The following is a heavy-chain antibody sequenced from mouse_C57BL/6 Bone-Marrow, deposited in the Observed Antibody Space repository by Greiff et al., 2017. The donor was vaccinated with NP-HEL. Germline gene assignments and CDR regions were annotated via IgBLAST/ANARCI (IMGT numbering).Heavy chain of an antibody. V-gene: IGHV1-59*01. J-gene: IGHJ2*01. CDR1: GYTFTSYW. D-gene: IGHD4-1*01. Sequence: QVQLQQPGAELVRPGTSVKLSCKASGYTFTSYWMHWVKQRPGQGLEWIGVIDPSDSYTNYNQKFKGKATLTVDTSSSTAYMQLSSLTSEDSAVYYCARPSNWDVRDYFDYWGKGTTRTVSS. CDR2: IDPSDSYT. CDR3: ARPSNWDVRDYFDY.